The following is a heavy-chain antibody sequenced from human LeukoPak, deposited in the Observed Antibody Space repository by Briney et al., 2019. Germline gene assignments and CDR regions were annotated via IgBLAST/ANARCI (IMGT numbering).Heavy chain of an antibody. J-gene: IGHJ3*02. CDR1: VGSVSSGSYY. CDR3: ARRPYDSKAFDI. V-gene: IGHV4-39*01. CDR2: IYYSGST. Sequence: SETLSLTCTVSVGSVSSGSYYWGWIRQPPGKGLEWIGSIYYSGSTYYNPSLKSRVTISVDTSKNQFSLKLSSVTAADTAVYYCARRPYDSKAFDIWGQGTMVTVSS. D-gene: IGHD3-22*01.